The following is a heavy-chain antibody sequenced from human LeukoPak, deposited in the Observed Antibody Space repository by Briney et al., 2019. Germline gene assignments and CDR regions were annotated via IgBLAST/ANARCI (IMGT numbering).Heavy chain of an antibody. V-gene: IGHV3-7*01. D-gene: IGHD3-10*01. CDR2: IKQDGSEK. CDR1: GFTFSSYW. J-gene: IGHJ4*02. CDR3: ASMVDYYGSGSLTDY. Sequence: LPGGSLRLSCAASGFTFSSYWMSWVRQAPGKGLEWVANIKQDGSEKYYVDSVKGRFTISRDNAKNSLYLQMNSLRAEDTAVYYCASMVDYYGSGSLTDYWGQGTLVTVSS.